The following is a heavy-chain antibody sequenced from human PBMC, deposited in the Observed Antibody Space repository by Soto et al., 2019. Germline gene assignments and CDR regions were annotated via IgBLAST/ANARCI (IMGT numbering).Heavy chain of an antibody. CDR2: IYYSGST. J-gene: IGHJ4*02. Sequence: PSETLSLTCTVSGGSISSGDYYWSWIRQPPGKGLEWIGYIYYSGSTYYNPSLKSRVTISVDTSKNQFSLKLSSVTAADTAVYYCARDSSSSSGGDYWGQGTLVTVSS. D-gene: IGHD6-6*01. CDR3: ARDSSSSSGGDY. CDR1: GGSISSGDYY. V-gene: IGHV4-30-4*01.